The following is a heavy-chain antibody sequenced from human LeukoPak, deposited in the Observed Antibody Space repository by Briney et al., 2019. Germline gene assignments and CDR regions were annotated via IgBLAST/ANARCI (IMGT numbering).Heavy chain of an antibody. CDR3: ARVSRGWYNWFDP. CDR2: IYYSGST. Sequence: GSLRLSCAASGFTFSSYGMHLVRQAPGKRLEWIGSIYYSGSTYYNPSLKSRVTISVDTYKNQFSLKLSSVTAADTAVYYCARVSRGWYNWFDPWGQGTLVTVSS. D-gene: IGHD6-19*01. CDR1: GFTFSSYG. V-gene: IGHV4-39*07. J-gene: IGHJ5*02.